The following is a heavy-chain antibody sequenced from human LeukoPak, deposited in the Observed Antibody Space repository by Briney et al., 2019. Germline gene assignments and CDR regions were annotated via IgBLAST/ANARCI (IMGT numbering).Heavy chain of an antibody. CDR1: GYTFTSYD. CDR2: MNPNSGNT. CDR3: ARIVGSSGPRDY. D-gene: IGHD6-19*01. Sequence: ASVKVSCKASGYTFTSYDINWVRQATGQGLEWMGWMNPNSGNTGYAQKFQGRVTMTRNTSISIAYMELSSLRSEDTAVYYCARIVGSSGPRDYWGQGTLVTVSS. J-gene: IGHJ4*01. V-gene: IGHV1-8*01.